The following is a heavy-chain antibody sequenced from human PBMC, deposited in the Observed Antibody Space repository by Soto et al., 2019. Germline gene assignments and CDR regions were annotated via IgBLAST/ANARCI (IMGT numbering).Heavy chain of an antibody. V-gene: IGHV5-51*01. Sequence: GESLKISCKGSGYNLTNDWTGWVRQMPGKGLESMGIIYPGDSDTRYSPSFQGQVTISADKSISTAYLQWSSLKASDTAMYYCAGGGVRGVVTRTRDYYGMDVWGQGT. CDR3: AGGGVRGVVTRTRDYYGMDV. CDR1: GYNLTNDW. J-gene: IGHJ6*02. CDR2: IYPGDSDT. D-gene: IGHD3-10*01.